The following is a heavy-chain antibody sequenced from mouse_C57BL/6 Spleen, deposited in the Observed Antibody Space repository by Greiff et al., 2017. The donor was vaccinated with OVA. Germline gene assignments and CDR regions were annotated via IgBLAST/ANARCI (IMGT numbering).Heavy chain of an antibody. D-gene: IGHD2-1*01. CDR2: IYPGSGST. V-gene: IGHV1-55*01. CDR3: ARFNYGNYGFAY. CDR1: GYTFTSYW. J-gene: IGHJ3*01. Sequence: VKLQQPGAELVKPGASVKMSCKASGYTFTSYWITWVKQRPGQGLEWIGDIYPGSGSTNYNEKFKSKATLTVDTSSSTAYMQLSSLTSEDSAVYDCARFNYGNYGFAYWGQGTLVTVSA.